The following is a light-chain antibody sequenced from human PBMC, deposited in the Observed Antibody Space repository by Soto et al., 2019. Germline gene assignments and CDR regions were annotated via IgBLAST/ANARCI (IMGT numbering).Light chain of an antibody. Sequence: DIQMTQSPPTLSASVGDRVTITCRASQSISNWLAWYQQKPGKAPKLLIYDASSLESGVPSRFSGSGSGTEFTLTLSGLQPDDFATHYCQQYNSYFGQGTKLEIK. V-gene: IGKV1-5*01. CDR1: QSISNW. CDR3: QQYNSY. J-gene: IGKJ2*01. CDR2: DAS.